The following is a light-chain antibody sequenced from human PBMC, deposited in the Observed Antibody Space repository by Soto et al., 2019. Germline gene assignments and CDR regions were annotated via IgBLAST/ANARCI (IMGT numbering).Light chain of an antibody. CDR1: QSISRY. CDR2: GAS. CDR3: QQYGGSPPT. V-gene: IGKV3-20*01. Sequence: IVLTQSPGTLSLSPVERTTLSCRASQSISRYLAWYQQKPGQGPRLLIYGASSRATGTPDRFSGSGSGTDFTLTINRLEPEDFALYYCQQYGGSPPTFGQGTKVDIK. J-gene: IGKJ1*01.